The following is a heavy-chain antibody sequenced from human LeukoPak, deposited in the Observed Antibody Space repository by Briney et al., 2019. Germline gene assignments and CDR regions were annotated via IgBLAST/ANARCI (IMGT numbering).Heavy chain of an antibody. CDR1: GYTFTSYD. V-gene: IGHV1-8*01. D-gene: IGHD3-10*01. CDR3: ARAGRIWFGELFGEDYYYYMDV. CDR2: MNPHSGNT. J-gene: IGHJ6*03. Sequence: ASVKVSCKASGYTFTSYDINWVRQATGQGLECIGWMNPHSGNTGYAQKFQGRVTMTRNTSISTAYMELSSLRSEDTAVYYCARAGRIWFGELFGEDYYYYMDVWGKGTTVTISS.